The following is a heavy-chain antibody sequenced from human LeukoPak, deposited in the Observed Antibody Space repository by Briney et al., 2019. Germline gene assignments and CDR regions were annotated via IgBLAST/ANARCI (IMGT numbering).Heavy chain of an antibody. Sequence: SGTLSLTCTVSGYSISSGFYWGWIRPPPGKGLEWIGSIYHSGSTHYNSSLKSRVTISVDTSKNQLSLKLSSVTAADTAVYYCARVLYDSSGYYYFYYYMDVWGKGTTVTVSS. CDR3: ARVLYDSSGYYYFYYYMDV. D-gene: IGHD3-22*01. J-gene: IGHJ6*03. V-gene: IGHV4-38-2*02. CDR2: IYHSGST. CDR1: GYSISSGFY.